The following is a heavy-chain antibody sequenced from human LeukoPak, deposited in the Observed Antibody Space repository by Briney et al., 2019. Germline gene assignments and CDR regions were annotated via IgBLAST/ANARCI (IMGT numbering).Heavy chain of an antibody. V-gene: IGHV4-34*01. D-gene: IGHD3-10*01. CDR2: INHSGST. Sequence: PSETLSLTCAVYGGSFSGYYWSWIRQPPGKGLEWIGEINHSGSTNYNPSLKSRVTISVDTSKNQFSLKLSSVTAADTAVYYCARASGSGSPRDQFAYWGQGTLVTVSS. J-gene: IGHJ4*02. CDR3: ARASGSGSPRDQFAY. CDR1: GGSFSGYY.